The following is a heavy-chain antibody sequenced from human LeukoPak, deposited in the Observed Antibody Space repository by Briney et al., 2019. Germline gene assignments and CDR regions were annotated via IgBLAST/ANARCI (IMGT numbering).Heavy chain of an antibody. D-gene: IGHD6-19*01. Sequence: PGGSLRLSCAASGFTFSSYWMSWVRQAPGKGLEWVSAISGSGGSTYYADSVKGRFTISRDNSKNTLYLQMNSLRAEDTAVYYCAKDSAVAGLIDYWGQGTLVTVSS. J-gene: IGHJ4*02. CDR2: ISGSGGST. CDR3: AKDSAVAGLIDY. CDR1: GFTFSSYW. V-gene: IGHV3-23*01.